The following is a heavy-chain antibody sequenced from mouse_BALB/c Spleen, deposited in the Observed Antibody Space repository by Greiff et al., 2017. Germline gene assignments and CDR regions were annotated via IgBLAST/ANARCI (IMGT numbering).Heavy chain of an antibody. V-gene: IGHV5-12-1*01. CDR3: ARQGDGYYAY. CDR2: ISSGGGST. Sequence: EVQVVESGGGLVKPGGSLKLSCAASGFAFSSYDMSWVRQTPEKRLEWVAYISSGGGSTYYPDTVKGRFTISRDNAKNTLYLQMSSLKSEDTAMYYCARQGDGYYAYWGQGTLVTVSA. D-gene: IGHD2-3*01. J-gene: IGHJ3*01. CDR1: GFAFSSYD.